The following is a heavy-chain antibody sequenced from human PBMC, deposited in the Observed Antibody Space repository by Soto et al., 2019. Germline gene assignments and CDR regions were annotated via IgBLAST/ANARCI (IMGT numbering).Heavy chain of an antibody. J-gene: IGHJ4*02. CDR2: IYYSGTT. D-gene: IGHD3-22*01. CDR3: ARVRSGYYLHLDY. CDR1: GGSINSGDYS. V-gene: IGHV4-30-4*01. Sequence: QVQLQESGPGLVKPSQTLSLTCTVSGGSINSGDYSWSWIRQPRGKGLEWIAYIYYSGTTYYTPSLKSRVTVSLDTSKNQFSLKLSSVTAADTAVYYCARVRSGYYLHLDYWGQGTLVTVSS.